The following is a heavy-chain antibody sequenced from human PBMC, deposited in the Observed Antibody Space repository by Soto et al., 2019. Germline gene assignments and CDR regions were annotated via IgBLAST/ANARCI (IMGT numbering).Heavy chain of an antibody. Sequence: QLVESGGGLVQPGGSLRLSCAASGFTFSSYWMHWVRQVPGEGLVWVSRINTDGSERNYADSVKGRFTVSRDNAKNTQYLQMNSLRVEDTAVYYCARDGEGYWGQGTLVTVSS. CDR2: INTDGSER. D-gene: IGHD2-15*01. V-gene: IGHV3-74*01. CDR3: ARDGEGY. CDR1: GFTFSSYW. J-gene: IGHJ4*02.